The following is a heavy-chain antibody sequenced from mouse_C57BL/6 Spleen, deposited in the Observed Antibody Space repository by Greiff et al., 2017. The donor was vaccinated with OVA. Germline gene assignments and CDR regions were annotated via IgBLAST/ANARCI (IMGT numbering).Heavy chain of an antibody. CDR3: ASYDSFAY. D-gene: IGHD2-12*01. J-gene: IGHJ3*01. CDR2: IWSGGST. CDR1: GFSLTSYG. Sequence: VMLVESGPGLVQPSQSLSITCTVSGFSLTSYGVHWVRQSPGKGLEWLGVIWSGGSTDYNAAFISRLSISKDNSKSQVFFKMNSLQADDTAIYYCASYDSFAYWGQGTLVTVSA. V-gene: IGHV2-2*01.